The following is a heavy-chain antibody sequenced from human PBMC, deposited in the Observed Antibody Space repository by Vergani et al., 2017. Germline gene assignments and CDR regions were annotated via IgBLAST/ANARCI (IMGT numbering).Heavy chain of an antibody. CDR2: IYYTGTT. J-gene: IGHJ1*01. V-gene: IGHV4-38-2*01. CDR3: TRHGRSGWAGYFQH. D-gene: IGHD6-19*01. Sequence: QVHLQESGPGLVKPSETLSLTCAVSGHSISSGYYWGWIRQPPGKGLEWIGSIYYTGTTYYNEAHKSRLTISVDTSKNQFSLNLTSVTAADTAVYYCTRHGRSGWAGYFQHWGQGTLVTASS. CDR1: GHSISSGYY.